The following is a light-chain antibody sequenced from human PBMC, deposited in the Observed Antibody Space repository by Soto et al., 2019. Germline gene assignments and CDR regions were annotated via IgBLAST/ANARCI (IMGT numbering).Light chain of an antibody. CDR3: QHRSNWPPIT. CDR2: DAS. J-gene: IGKJ5*01. Sequence: EIVLTQSPGTLSLSPGERATLSCRASQGVSRYLAWYQQKPGQAPRLLIYDASNRATGIPARFSGSGSGTDFTLTISSLEPEDFAVYYCQHRSNWPPITFGQGTRLEIK. V-gene: IGKV3-11*01. CDR1: QGVSRY.